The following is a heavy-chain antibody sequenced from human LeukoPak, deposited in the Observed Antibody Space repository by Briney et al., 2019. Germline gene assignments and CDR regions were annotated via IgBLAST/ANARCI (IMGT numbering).Heavy chain of an antibody. CDR1: RFTFNRYS. Sequence: PGGSLGLSCAASRFTFNRYSMSWVRQAPGKGLQWVSSISASGGGTHYASSVRGRFSISRDNSKDTVFLQMNGLRAEDTAIYYCAKWDENFYYMDVWGQGTTVTVSS. CDR3: AKWDENFYYMDV. D-gene: IGHD1-26*01. V-gene: IGHV3-23*01. CDR2: ISASGGGT. J-gene: IGHJ6*03.